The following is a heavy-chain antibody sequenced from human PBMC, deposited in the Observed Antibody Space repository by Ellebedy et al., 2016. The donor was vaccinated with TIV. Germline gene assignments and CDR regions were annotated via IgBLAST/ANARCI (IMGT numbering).Heavy chain of an antibody. CDR1: GYTFTGYY. Sequence: AASVKVSCKASGYTFTGYYMHWVRQAPGQGLEWMGWINPNSGGTNYAQKFQGRVTMTRDTSISTAYMELSRLRSDDTAVYYCARTYYDILTGLYYYYGMDVWGQGTTVTVSS. V-gene: IGHV1-2*02. CDR2: INPNSGGT. CDR3: ARTYYDILTGLYYYYGMDV. J-gene: IGHJ6*02. D-gene: IGHD3-9*01.